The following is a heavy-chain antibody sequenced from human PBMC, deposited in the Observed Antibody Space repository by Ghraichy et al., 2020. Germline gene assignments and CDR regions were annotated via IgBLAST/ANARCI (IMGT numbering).Heavy chain of an antibody. Sequence: GSLRLSCAASGFSFDSYWMTWVRQAPGKGLEWVASIKQDGSEKYFVDSVRGRFYISRDDANNSLSLQMYSLRVEDTATYYCVRGRKISDYWGQGTLVTVSS. CDR2: IKQDGSEK. CDR1: GFSFDSYW. J-gene: IGHJ4*02. CDR3: VRGRKISDY. V-gene: IGHV3-7*01.